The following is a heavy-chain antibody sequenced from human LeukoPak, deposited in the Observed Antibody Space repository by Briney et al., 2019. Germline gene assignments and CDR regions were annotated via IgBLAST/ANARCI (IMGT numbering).Heavy chain of an antibody. CDR1: GGSISSGDHY. Sequence: SETLSLTCTDSGGSISSGDHYWSWIRQPPGKGLEWIGYIFYSGSTYYNPSLKSRVTISIDTSKNQFSLKLSSVTAADTAVYYCARHFTPQANGPRLGFDYWGQGTLVTVSS. CDR2: IFYSGST. D-gene: IGHD3-9*01. CDR3: ARHFTPQANGPRLGFDY. J-gene: IGHJ4*02. V-gene: IGHV4-30-4*01.